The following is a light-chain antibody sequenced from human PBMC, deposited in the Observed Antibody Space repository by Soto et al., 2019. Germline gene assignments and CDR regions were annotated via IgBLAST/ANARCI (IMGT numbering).Light chain of an antibody. CDR2: EVS. V-gene: IGLV2-14*01. CDR1: SSDVGDYNY. Sequence: QSALTQPASVSGYPGQSITISCTGTSSDVGDYNYVSWYQQHPGKAPKLMIFEVSNRPSGVSNRFSGSKSGNTASLTISGLQAEDEADYYCTSYTTSSSTYVFGTGTKLTVL. CDR3: TSYTTSSSTYV. J-gene: IGLJ1*01.